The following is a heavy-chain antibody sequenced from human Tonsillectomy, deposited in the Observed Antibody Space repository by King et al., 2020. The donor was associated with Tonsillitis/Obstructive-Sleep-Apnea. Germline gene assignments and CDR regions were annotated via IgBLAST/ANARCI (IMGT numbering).Heavy chain of an antibody. CDR1: RFTFSSYW. Sequence: VQLVESGGGLVQPGGSLRLSCAASRFTFSSYWMSWVRQAPGKGLEWVASIRQDGSEKYYVGSLRGRFTISRDNTKNSQYLQMNSLRAEDTAVYYCASGGSAFDGVLHFDYWGRGTLVTVSS. D-gene: IGHD3-9*01. V-gene: IGHV3-7*01. CDR3: ASGGSAFDGVLHFDY. CDR2: IRQDGSEK. J-gene: IGHJ4*02.